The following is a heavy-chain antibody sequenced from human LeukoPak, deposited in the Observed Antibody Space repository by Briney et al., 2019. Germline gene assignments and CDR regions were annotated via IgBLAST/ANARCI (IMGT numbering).Heavy chain of an antibody. V-gene: IGHV1-8*03. D-gene: IGHD2-2*01. CDR3: ARSIPAAYWSLPHPPDY. CDR1: GYTFISYH. J-gene: IGHJ4*02. CDR2: MNPKSGNT. Sequence: ASVKVSCKASGYTFISYHINWVRQATGQGPEWMGWMNPKSGNTDYAQKFQGRVTITRNTSTSTAYMELNSLRSEDTAVYYCARSIPAAYWSLPHPPDYWGQGTLVTVSS.